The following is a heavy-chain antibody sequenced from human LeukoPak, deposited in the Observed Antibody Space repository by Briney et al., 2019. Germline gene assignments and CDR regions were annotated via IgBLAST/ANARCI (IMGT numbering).Heavy chain of an antibody. Sequence: PGGSLRLSCAASGFTFSSYWMTWVRQVPGKGLEWVANIKQDGSEKYYVDSVTGRFAISRDNAKTSLYLQMNSLGPEDTAVYYCARMSTSSWFVCDYWGQGTLVTVSS. CDR1: GFTFSSYW. V-gene: IGHV3-7*01. D-gene: IGHD6-13*01. CDR2: IKQDGSEK. J-gene: IGHJ4*02. CDR3: ARMSTSSWFVCDY.